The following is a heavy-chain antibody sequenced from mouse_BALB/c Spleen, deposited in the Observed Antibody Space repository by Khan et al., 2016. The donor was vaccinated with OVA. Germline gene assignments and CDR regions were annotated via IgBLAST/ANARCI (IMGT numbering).Heavy chain of an antibody. V-gene: IGHV2-2*02. CDR3: ARNYDYDEGLAY. D-gene: IGHD2-4*01. Sequence: VQLQESGPGLVQPSQSLSITCTVSGFSLTTYGVHWVRQSPGKGLEWLGVIWSGGGTDYNAAFISRLSISKDNSKSQVFFKMNSLQANDTAIYYCARNYDYDEGLAYWGQGTLVTVSA. J-gene: IGHJ3*01. CDR2: IWSGGGT. CDR1: GFSLTTYG.